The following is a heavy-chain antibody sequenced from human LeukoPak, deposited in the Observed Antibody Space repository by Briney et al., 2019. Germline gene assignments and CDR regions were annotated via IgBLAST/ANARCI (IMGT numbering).Heavy chain of an antibody. D-gene: IGHD6-13*01. CDR3: ARDPGSSSFDY. CDR2: IDQDGSVR. CDR1: GFTFSSFW. Sequence: GGSLRLSRVASGFTFSSFWMSGVRQAPGKGLEFVANIDQDGSVRNYVDSVKGRFIISRDNAKNSLYLQMDSLRAEDTAVYFCARDPGSSSFDYWGLGTPVTVSS. J-gene: IGHJ4*02. V-gene: IGHV3-7*01.